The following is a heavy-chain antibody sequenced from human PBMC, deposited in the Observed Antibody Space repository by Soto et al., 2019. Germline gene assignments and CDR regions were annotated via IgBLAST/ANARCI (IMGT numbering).Heavy chain of an antibody. CDR3: ATSFNHNGPGWGRPCDS. Sequence: GGSLRLSCAASGFTFNTYNMNWVRQAPGKGLEWLSYITTSASTIYYADSVKGRFTVSRDNAKNSLYLQMNSLRADDTAVYYCATSFNHNGPGWGRPCDSWGQGTQVTVSS. D-gene: IGHD3-10*01. V-gene: IGHV3-48*01. CDR1: GFTFNTYN. J-gene: IGHJ4*02. CDR2: ITTSASTI.